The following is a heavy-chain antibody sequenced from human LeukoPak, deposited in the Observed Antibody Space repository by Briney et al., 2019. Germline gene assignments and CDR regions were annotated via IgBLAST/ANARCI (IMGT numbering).Heavy chain of an antibody. D-gene: IGHD1-26*01. V-gene: IGHV1-24*01. J-gene: IGHJ5*02. CDR3: ATPPLVGATGWFDP. CDR1: GYTLTELS. Sequence: ASVKVSCKVSGYTLTELSMHWVRQAPGKGLEWMGGFDPEDGETIYAQKFQGRVTMTEDTSTDTAYMELSSLRSEDTAVYYCATPPLVGATGWFDPWGQGTLVTVSS. CDR2: FDPEDGET.